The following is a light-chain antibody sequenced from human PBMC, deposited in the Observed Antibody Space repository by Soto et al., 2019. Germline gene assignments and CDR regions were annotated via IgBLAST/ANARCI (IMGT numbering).Light chain of an antibody. Sequence: QSALTQPPSASGSPGQSVTISCTGTSSDVGGYNYVSWYQQHPGKATKLMISEVSKRPSGVPDRFSGSKSGNTASLTVSGLQAEDEADYYCSSFAGNNNLVFGGGTKGTVL. J-gene: IGLJ2*01. CDR2: EVS. V-gene: IGLV2-8*01. CDR1: SSDVGGYNY. CDR3: SSFAGNNNLV.